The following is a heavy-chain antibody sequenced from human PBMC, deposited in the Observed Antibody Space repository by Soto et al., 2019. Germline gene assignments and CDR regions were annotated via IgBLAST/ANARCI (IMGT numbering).Heavy chain of an antibody. D-gene: IGHD2-21*01. CDR1: GGSFSGYY. Sequence: SETLSLTCAVYGGSFSGYYWSWIRQPPGKGLEWIGEINHSGSTNYNPSLKSRVTISVDTSKYQFSLKLSSVTAADTAVYYCARNRKRVMAVYYYYGMDVWGQGTTVTVSS. CDR2: INHSGST. V-gene: IGHV4-34*01. J-gene: IGHJ6*02. CDR3: ARNRKRVMAVYYYYGMDV.